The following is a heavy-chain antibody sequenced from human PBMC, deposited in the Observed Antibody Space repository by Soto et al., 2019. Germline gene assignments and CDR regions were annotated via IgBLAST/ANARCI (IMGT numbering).Heavy chain of an antibody. CDR3: ARDWYDFWSGYYPFYYYYGMDV. Sequence: PGGSLRLSCAASGFTFSSYGVHWVRQAPGKGLEWVAVIWYDGSNKYYADSVKGRFTISRDNSKNTLYLQMNSLRAEDTAVYYCARDWYDFWSGYYPFYYYYGMDVWGQGTTVTVSS. CDR1: GFTFSSYG. V-gene: IGHV3-33*01. D-gene: IGHD3-3*01. J-gene: IGHJ6*02. CDR2: IWYDGSNK.